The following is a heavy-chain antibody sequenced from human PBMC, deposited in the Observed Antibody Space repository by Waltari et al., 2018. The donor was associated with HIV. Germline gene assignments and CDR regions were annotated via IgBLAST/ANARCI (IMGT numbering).Heavy chain of an antibody. CDR1: GFTFTSTA. CDR2: IVVGSSNT. CDR3: AADYYDSSGSRGY. V-gene: IGHV1-58*01. Sequence: QMQLVQSGPEVKKPGPSVKVSCKASGFTFTSTAVQWVRQARGQRLEWIGWIVVGSSNTNYAQKFQERVTITRDMSTSTAYMELSSLRSEDTAVYYCAADYYDSSGSRGYWGQGTLVTVSS. J-gene: IGHJ4*02. D-gene: IGHD3-22*01.